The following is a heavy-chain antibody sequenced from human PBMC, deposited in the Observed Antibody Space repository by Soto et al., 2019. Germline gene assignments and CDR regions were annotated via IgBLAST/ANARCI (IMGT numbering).Heavy chain of an antibody. Sequence: EVQLLDSGGGLVQPGGSLRLSCAASGFIFKHYAMNWIRQAPGKGLEWVSSVSGSGDKTYYADSVKGRFTISRDNSKNTLYLDMSSLRAEDMAIYYCATSWFDFLYHFDYWGQGALVLVSS. CDR3: ATSWFDFLYHFDY. J-gene: IGHJ4*02. CDR1: GFIFKHYA. V-gene: IGHV3-23*01. D-gene: IGHD3-10*01. CDR2: VSGSGDKT.